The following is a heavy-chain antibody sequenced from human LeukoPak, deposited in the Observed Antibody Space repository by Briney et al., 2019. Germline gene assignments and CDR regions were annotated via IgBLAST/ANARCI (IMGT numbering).Heavy chain of an antibody. J-gene: IGHJ4*02. CDR2: IHVDGVGT. CDR1: GFPFNTQD. Sequence: GGSLRLSCAASGFPFNTQDMRWVRQAPGKGLEWVSSIHVDGVGTFYADSVRGRFTISRDNSKNTLDLQMNSLRVEDTAVYYCGKGRVSEWGQGTLVTVSS. V-gene: IGHV3-23*01. CDR3: GKGRVSE. D-gene: IGHD6-19*01.